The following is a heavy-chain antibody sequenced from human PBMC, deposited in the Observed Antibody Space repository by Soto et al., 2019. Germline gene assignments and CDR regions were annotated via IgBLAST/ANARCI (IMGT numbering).Heavy chain of an antibody. V-gene: IGHV3-23*01. Sequence: GGSLRLSCAASGFTFNNYAMSWVRQAPGEGLEWVSAISGSGGTTYYAESVKGRFTISRDNSKNTLYLQMSSLRAEDTAVYYCVIFLVGRGGSGGWPWYFDCGGRGALVTVPS. D-gene: IGHD6-25*01. CDR1: GFTFNNYA. CDR2: ISGSGGTT. J-gene: IGHJ4*02. CDR3: VIFLVGRGGSGGWPWYFDC.